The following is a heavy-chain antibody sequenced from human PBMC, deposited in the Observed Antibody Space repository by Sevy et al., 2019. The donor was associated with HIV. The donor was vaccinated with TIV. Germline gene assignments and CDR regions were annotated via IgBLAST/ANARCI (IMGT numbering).Heavy chain of an antibody. CDR3: GKGGGGHYDPDEIGYYFYYYNMDV. CDR1: GFSFDSYG. Sequence: GGSLRLSCAVSGFSFDSYGMTWVRQAPGKGLEWVSGISGSGSRTYYADSVKGRFIISRDNSKNTLDLQMNSLRSEDQGIYYCGKGGGGHYDPDEIGYYFYYYNMDVWGKGTTVTVSS. J-gene: IGHJ6*03. V-gene: IGHV3-23*01. CDR2: ISGSGSRT. D-gene: IGHD3-22*01.